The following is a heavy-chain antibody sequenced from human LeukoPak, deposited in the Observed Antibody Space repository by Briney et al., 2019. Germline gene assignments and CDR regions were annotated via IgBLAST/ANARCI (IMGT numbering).Heavy chain of an antibody. V-gene: IGHV5-51*01. J-gene: IGHJ5*02. CDR3: TRRAIAAAGTWFDP. CDR2: IYPGDSDT. Sequence: GESLKISCKGSEYSFTSCWIGWVRQMPGKGLEWMGIIYPGDSDTRYSPSFQGQVTISADKSISTAYLQWSSLKASDTAMYYCTRRAIAAAGTWFDPWGQGTLVTVSS. CDR1: EYSFTSCW. D-gene: IGHD6-13*01.